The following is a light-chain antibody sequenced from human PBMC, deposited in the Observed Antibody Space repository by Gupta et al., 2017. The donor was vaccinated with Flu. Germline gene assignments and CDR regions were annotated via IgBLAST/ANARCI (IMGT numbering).Light chain of an antibody. CDR3: SSYTSSSTLDVV. V-gene: IGLV2-14*01. J-gene: IGLJ2*01. CDR2: EVS. Sequence: QSALTQPASVSGSPGQSITISCTGTSSDVGGYNYVSWYQQHPGKAPKPMIYEVSNRPSGVSNRFSGSKSGNTASLTISGLQAKDEADYYCSSYTSSSTLDVVFGGGTKLTVL. CDR1: SSDVGGYNY.